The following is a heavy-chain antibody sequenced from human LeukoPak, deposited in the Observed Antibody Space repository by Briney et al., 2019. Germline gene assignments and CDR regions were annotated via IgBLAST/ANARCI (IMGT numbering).Heavy chain of an antibody. CDR1: GGSISNTSYY. J-gene: IGHJ3*01. Sequence: SETLSLTCAVSGGSISNTSYYWAWIRQPPGKGLEWIGTIYYSGSTYHNPSLKSRVTLSVDTSRNQFSLRLSSVDAADTAVYYCAKAGVRYFDSSGLYAFDFWGQGTTVTASS. CDR3: AKAGVRYFDSSGLYAFDF. CDR2: IYYSGST. D-gene: IGHD3-22*01. V-gene: IGHV4-39*01.